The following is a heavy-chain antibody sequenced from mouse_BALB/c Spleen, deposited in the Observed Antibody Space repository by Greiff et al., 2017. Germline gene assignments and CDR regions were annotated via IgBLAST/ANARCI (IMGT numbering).Heavy chain of an antibody. CDR3: VTSYYYGSSPAWFAY. CDR1: GFTFNTYA. D-gene: IGHD1-1*01. V-gene: IGHV10-1*02. J-gene: IGHJ3*01. Sequence: EVKVVESGGGLVQPKGSLKLSCAASGFTFNTYAMNWVRQAPGKGLEWVARIRSKSNNYATYYADSVKDRFTISRDDSQSMLYLQMNNLKTEDTAMYYCVTSYYYGSSPAWFAYWGQGTLVTVSA. CDR2: IRSKSNNYAT.